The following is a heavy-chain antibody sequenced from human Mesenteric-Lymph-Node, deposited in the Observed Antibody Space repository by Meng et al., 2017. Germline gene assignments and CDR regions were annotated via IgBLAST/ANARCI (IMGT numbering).Heavy chain of an antibody. V-gene: IGHV3-21*01. CDR3: ARDRYCSSTSCYTSWLGINY. Sequence: GESLKISCAASGFTFSSYWMSWVRQAPGKGLEWVSAITGRSQFIYYADSVKGRFTISRDNAESSLSLQMSSLRAEDTAVYYCARDRYCSSTSCYTSWLGINYWGQGTLVTVSS. J-gene: IGHJ4*02. CDR1: GFTFSSYW. D-gene: IGHD2-2*02. CDR2: ITGRSQFI.